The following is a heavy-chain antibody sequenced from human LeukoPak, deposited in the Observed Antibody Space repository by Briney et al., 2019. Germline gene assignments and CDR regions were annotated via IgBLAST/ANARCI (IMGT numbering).Heavy chain of an antibody. CDR1: GFSFSDYS. CDR3: ARDSFAGYDSSGYSSYDY. CDR2: ISSYSTYI. J-gene: IGHJ4*02. D-gene: IGHD3-22*01. V-gene: IGHV3-21*01. Sequence: GGSLRLSCAASGFSFSDYSMNWVRQAPGKGLEWVSFISSYSTYIYYADSLKGRFTISRDNAKNSLYLQMNSLRAEGTAVYYCARDSFAGYDSSGYSSYDYWGQGTLVTVSS.